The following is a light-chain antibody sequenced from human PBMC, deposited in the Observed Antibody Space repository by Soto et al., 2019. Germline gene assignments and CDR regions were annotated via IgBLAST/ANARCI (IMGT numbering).Light chain of an antibody. Sequence: QSVLTQPHSASGTPGQRVTISCSGSSSNIGSNSVHWFQQVPGTAPKPLIYSSNQRPSGVPERFSGSKSGTSASLAISGPQSEDGADYYWAAWDDSLNGHIFGTGTKLTV. V-gene: IGLV1-44*01. CDR3: AAWDDSLNGHI. CDR1: SSNIGSNS. CDR2: SSN. J-gene: IGLJ1*01.